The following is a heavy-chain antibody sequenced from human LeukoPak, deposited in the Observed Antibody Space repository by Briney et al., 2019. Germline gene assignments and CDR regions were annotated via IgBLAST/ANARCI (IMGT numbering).Heavy chain of an antibody. CDR1: GFTVSNNY. Sequence: GSLRLSCAASGFTVSNNYMSWVRQAPGKGLEWVSVIYSGGSTYYADSAKGRFTISRDNSKNTLYLQMNSLRAEDTAVYYCARGPYSSGWSLDYWGQGTLVTVSS. J-gene: IGHJ4*02. V-gene: IGHV3-66*01. CDR2: IYSGGST. D-gene: IGHD6-19*01. CDR3: ARGPYSSGWSLDY.